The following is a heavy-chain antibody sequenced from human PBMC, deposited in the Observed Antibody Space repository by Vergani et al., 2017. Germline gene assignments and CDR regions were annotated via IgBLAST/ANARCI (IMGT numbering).Heavy chain of an antibody. V-gene: IGHV3-53*02. Sequence: EVQLVETGGGLIQPGGSLRLSCAASGFTVSSNSMTWVRQAPGKGLECVSGFYSGGSTYYADSVNGRFTISRDNSKNTLYLQMNSLRAEDTAVYYCARWGQQLVFGAFDIWGQGTMVTVSS. CDR3: ARWGQQLVFGAFDI. J-gene: IGHJ3*02. CDR2: FYSGGST. CDR1: GFTVSSNS. D-gene: IGHD6-13*01.